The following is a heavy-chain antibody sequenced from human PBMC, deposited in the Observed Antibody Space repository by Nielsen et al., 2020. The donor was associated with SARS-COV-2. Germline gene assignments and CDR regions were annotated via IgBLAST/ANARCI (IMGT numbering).Heavy chain of an antibody. J-gene: IGHJ4*02. CDR3: ARDLNWNDPF. D-gene: IGHD1-1*01. V-gene: IGHV3-7*05. Sequence: GEPLKISCAASGFTFGSYWMTWVRQAPGKGLEWVANIKEDGSERSYVDAVKGRFTISRDNSKNSLDLQMNSLRVEDTALYYCARDLNWNDPFGGQGTLVTVSS. CDR2: IKEDGSER. CDR1: GFTFGSYW.